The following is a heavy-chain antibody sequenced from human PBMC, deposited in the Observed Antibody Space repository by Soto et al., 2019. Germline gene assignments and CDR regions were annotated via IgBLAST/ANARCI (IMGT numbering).Heavy chain of an antibody. CDR3: ARGARRRGYYYGMDV. V-gene: IGHV1-2*04. Sequence: EASVKVSFKASGYTFTGYYMHWVRQAPGQGLEWMGWINPNSGGTNYAQKFQGWVTMTRDTSISTAYMELSRLRSDDTAVYYCARGARRRGYYYGMDVWGQGTTVTVSS. J-gene: IGHJ6*02. CDR1: GYTFTGYY. CDR2: INPNSGGT. D-gene: IGHD6-6*01.